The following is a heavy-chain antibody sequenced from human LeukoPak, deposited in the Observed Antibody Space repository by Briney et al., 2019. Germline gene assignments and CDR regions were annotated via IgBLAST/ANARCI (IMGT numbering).Heavy chain of an antibody. V-gene: IGHV4-59*01. J-gene: IGHJ6*03. CDR1: GDSISSYY. D-gene: IGHD6-13*01. Sequence: SETLSLTCTVSGDSISSYYWNWIRQSPGKGLEWIGHIYFSGFTNYNPSLKSRVTMSVDTSKNQFSLNLTSVTAANTAVCYCARDRVGQQLVGRKYYYYYMDVWGKGTTVTISS. CDR3: ARDRVGQQLVGRKYYYYYMDV. CDR2: IYFSGFT.